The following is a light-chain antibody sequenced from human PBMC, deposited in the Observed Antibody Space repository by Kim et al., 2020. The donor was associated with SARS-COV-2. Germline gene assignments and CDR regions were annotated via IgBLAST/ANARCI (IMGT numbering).Light chain of an antibody. CDR1: QSVGTN. V-gene: IGKV3-11*01. CDR2: DTS. Sequence: VSPGERAALSCRASQSVGTNLAWYQQKPGQPPRLLIYDTSNRASGIPARFSGSGSGTDFTLTISSLEPEDVAIYYCLQRWRWPLTFGRGTKVDIK. J-gene: IGKJ4*01. CDR3: LQRWRWPLT.